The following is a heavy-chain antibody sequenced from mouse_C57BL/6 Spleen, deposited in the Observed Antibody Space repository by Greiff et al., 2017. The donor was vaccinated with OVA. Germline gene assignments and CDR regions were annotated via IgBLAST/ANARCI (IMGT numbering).Heavy chain of an antibody. D-gene: IGHD3-3*01. J-gene: IGHJ4*01. CDR2: INPNNGGT. V-gene: IGHV1-18*01. CDR1: GYTFTDYN. CDR3: ARQGRQGAMDY. Sequence: VQLQQSGPELVKPGASVKIPCKASGYTFTDYNMDWVKQSHGKSLEWIGDINPNNGGTIYNQKFKGKATLTVDKSSSTAYMELRSLTSEDTAVYYCARQGRQGAMDYWGQGTSVTVSS.